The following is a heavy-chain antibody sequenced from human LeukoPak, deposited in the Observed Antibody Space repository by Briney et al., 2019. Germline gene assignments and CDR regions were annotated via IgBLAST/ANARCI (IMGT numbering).Heavy chain of an antibody. CDR2: IYYSGRT. V-gene: IGHV4-30-4*08. J-gene: IGHJ4*02. CDR1: GGSLSSGVYY. Sequence: SETLSLICTVSGGSLSSGVYYWSWIRHPPGKALEWCGYIYYSGRTYYNPSLKSRPTISVDTSKNVLSLKQSSVTAAHTAVFYCTRERNYDTLNWGQGTPVTVSS. CDR3: TRERNYDTLN. D-gene: IGHD1-7*01.